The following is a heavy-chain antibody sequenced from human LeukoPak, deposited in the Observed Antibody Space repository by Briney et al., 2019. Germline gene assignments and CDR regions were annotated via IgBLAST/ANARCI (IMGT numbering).Heavy chain of an antibody. CDR1: GFTFSSYG. J-gene: IGHJ6*03. V-gene: IGHV3-30*03. CDR3: ARDPYSGSYGNYYYYFMDV. D-gene: IGHD1-26*01. Sequence: GGSLRLSCAASGFTFSSYGMHWVRQAPGKGLEWVAVISYDGSNKYYADSVKGRFTISRDNAKNLLYLQMNSLRAEDTAVYYCARDPYSGSYGNYYYYFMDVWGKGTTVTISS. CDR2: ISYDGSNK.